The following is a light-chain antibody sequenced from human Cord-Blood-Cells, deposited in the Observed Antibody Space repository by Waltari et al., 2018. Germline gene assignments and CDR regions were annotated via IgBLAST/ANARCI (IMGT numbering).Light chain of an antibody. J-gene: IGKJ4*01. Sequence: DIVMTQSPLSLPVTPGEPASISCRSSQSLLHSNGYNYLDWYLQKPGQSPKLLIYLGSNRASGVPDRFSGSGSGTDFTLKISRVEAEDVGVYYCMQALQNLLTFGGGTKVEIK. CDR3: MQALQNLLT. V-gene: IGKV2-28*01. CDR1: QSLLHSNGYNY. CDR2: LGS.